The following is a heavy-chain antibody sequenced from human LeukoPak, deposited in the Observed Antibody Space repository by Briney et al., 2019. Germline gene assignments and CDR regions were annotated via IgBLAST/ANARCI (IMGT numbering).Heavy chain of an antibody. CDR2: IPYDGSNK. V-gene: IGHV3-30*02. Sequence: GGSLRLSCAASGFSFSSYGMRWVRQAPGKGLEWVAVIPYDGSNKYYTDSVKGRFTISRDNSKNTLYLQMNSLRAEDTAVYYCAKDLGDYYGSGSYHYWGQGTLVTVSS. CDR1: GFSFSSYG. J-gene: IGHJ4*02. D-gene: IGHD3-10*01. CDR3: AKDLGDYYGSGSYHY.